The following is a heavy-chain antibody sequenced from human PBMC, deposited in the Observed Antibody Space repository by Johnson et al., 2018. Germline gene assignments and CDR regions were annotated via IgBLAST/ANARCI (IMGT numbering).Heavy chain of an antibody. CDR3: TTGYSSSSHYYYYGMDV. CDR2: ISYDGSNK. J-gene: IGHJ6*02. Sequence: LVQSGGGVVQPGRSLRLSCAASGFTFSSFGMHWVRQAPGKGLQWVAVISYDGSNKYYADSVKGRFTISRDDSKNTLYLQMNSLKTEDTAVYYCTTGYSSSSHYYYYGMDVWGQGTTVTVSS. CDR1: GFTFSSFG. D-gene: IGHD6-6*01. V-gene: IGHV3-30*03.